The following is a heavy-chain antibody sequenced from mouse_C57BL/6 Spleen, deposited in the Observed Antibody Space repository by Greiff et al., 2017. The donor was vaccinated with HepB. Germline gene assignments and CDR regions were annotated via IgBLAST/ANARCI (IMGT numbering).Heavy chain of an antibody. J-gene: IGHJ4*01. D-gene: IGHD1-1*01. Sequence: QVQLQQPGAELVMPGASVKLSCKASGYTFTSYWMHWVKQRPGQGLEWIGEIDPSDSYTNYNQKFKGKSTLPVDKSSSTAYMQLSSLTSEDSAVYYCARGGYYYGSPYAIDYWGQGTSVTVSS. V-gene: IGHV1-69*01. CDR1: GYTFTSYW. CDR3: ARGGYYYGSPYAIDY. CDR2: IDPSDSYT.